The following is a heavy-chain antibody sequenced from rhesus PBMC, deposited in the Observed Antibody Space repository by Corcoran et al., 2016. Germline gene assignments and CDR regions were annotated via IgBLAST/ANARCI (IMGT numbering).Heavy chain of an antibody. CDR3: TRSRGYSYSFPSYFDY. CDR1: GFTFSSYD. Sequence: EVQLVESGGGLVQPGGSLRLSCAASGFTFSSYDMSWVRQAPGKGLEWVSYISYTVKTKYYADSLKGRFTISRDNAKNSLSLQMSSLRAEDTAVYYCTRSRGYSYSFPSYFDYWGQGVLVTVSS. D-gene: IGHD5-12*01. V-gene: IGHV3-136*01. J-gene: IGHJ4*01. CDR2: ISYTVKTK.